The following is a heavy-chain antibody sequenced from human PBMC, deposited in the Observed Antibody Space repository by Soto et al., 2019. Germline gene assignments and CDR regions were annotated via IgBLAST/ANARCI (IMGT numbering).Heavy chain of an antibody. CDR1: GGTFSSYA. D-gene: IGHD3-10*01. CDR2: IIPIFGTA. CDR3: ARPPPMVRGDPYYYYYYGMDV. V-gene: IGHV1-69*13. J-gene: IGHJ6*02. Sequence: RASVKVSCKASGGTFSSYAISWVRQAPGQGLEWMGGIIPIFGTANYAQKFQGRVTITADESTSTAYMELSSLRSEDTAVYYCARPPPMVRGDPYYYYYYGMDVWGQGTTVTVSS.